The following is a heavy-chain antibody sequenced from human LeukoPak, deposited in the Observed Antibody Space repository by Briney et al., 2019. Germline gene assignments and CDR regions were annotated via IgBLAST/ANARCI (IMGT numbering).Heavy chain of an antibody. Sequence: SETLSLTCTVFGGSISSYFWSWIRQPPGKGLEWIGNIYNTGSSGYNPSLTSRVTISVDTSKNQLSLNLRSVTAADTAVYYCARDGGTKKYTSGWYAHWGQGILVTVSS. V-gene: IGHV4-59*01. CDR2: IYNTGSS. J-gene: IGHJ5*02. CDR1: GGSISSYF. CDR3: ARDGGTKKYTSGWYAH. D-gene: IGHD6-19*01.